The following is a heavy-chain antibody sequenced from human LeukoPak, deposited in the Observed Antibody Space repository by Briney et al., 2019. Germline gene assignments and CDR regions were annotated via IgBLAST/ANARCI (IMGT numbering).Heavy chain of an antibody. D-gene: IGHD6-13*01. CDR1: GGSISSYY. CDR3: ARDKAAAGFDY. Sequence: SETLSLTCTVSGGSISSYYWSWIRQPPGKGLEWIGYIYYSGSTNYNPSLKSRVTMSVDTSKNQFSLKLSSVTAADTAVYYCARDKAAAGFDYWGQGTLVTVSS. CDR2: IYYSGST. J-gene: IGHJ4*02. V-gene: IGHV4-59*12.